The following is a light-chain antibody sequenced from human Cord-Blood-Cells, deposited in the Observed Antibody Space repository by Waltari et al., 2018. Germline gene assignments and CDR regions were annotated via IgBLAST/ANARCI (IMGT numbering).Light chain of an antibody. CDR3: AAWDGSLNGWV. CDR2: SNN. J-gene: IGLJ3*02. CDR1: SSNIGSNT. V-gene: IGLV1-44*01. Sequence: QSVLTQPPSASGTPGQRVTISCSGSSSNIGSNTVNWYQQLPGTAPKLLIYSNNQLPSGVPDRFSGSKSGTSASLAISGLQSEDEADYYCAAWDGSLNGWVFGGGTKLTVL.